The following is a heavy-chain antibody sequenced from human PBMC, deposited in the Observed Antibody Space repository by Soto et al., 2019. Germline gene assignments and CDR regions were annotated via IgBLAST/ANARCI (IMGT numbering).Heavy chain of an antibody. CDR1: GGSISSSNW. CDR3: ARSIAVAGPPTRALDY. V-gene: IGHV4-4*02. D-gene: IGHD6-19*01. CDR2: IYHSGST. Sequence: PSETLSLTCAVSGGSISSSNWWSWVRQPPGKGLEWIGEIYHSGSTNYNPSLKSRVTISVDKSKNQFSLKLSSVTAADTAVYYCARSIAVAGPPTRALDYWGQGTLVTVSS. J-gene: IGHJ4*02.